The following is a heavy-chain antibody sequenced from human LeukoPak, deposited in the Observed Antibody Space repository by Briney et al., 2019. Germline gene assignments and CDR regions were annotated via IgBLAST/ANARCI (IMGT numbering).Heavy chain of an antibody. V-gene: IGHV4-39*01. J-gene: IGHJ4*02. Sequence: SETLSLTCTVSGGSISSSSYYWGWIRQPPGKGLEWIGSIYYSGSTYYNPSLKSRVTISVDTSKNQFSLKLSSVTAADAAVYYCAGYHKWINYFDYWGQGTLVTVSS. CDR2: IYYSGST. CDR1: GGSISSSSYY. CDR3: AGYHKWINYFDY. D-gene: IGHD5-12*01.